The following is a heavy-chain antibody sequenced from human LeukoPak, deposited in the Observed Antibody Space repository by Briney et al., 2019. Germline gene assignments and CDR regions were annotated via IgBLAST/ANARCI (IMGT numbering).Heavy chain of an antibody. CDR3: ARQSGSY. J-gene: IGHJ4*02. V-gene: IGHV4-59*08. Sequence: SETLSLTCTVSGGSISSYCWSWIRQPPWKGLEWIGYIYYSGSTNYNPSLKGRVTISVDTSKNQFSLKLSSVTAADTAVYYCARQSGSYWGQGTLVTVSS. CDR2: IYYSGST. D-gene: IGHD1-26*01. CDR1: GGSISSYC.